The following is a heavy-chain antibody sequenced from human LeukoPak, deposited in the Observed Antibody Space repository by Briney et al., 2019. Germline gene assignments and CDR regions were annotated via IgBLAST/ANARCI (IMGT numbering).Heavy chain of an antibody. CDR3: ARGSSGWSAFDS. V-gene: IGHV4-59*08. CDR2: IYNSGNT. J-gene: IGHJ4*02. D-gene: IGHD6-19*01. Sequence: SETLSLTCTVSGGSVSSYSWSWIRQPPGKGLEWIGCIYNSGNTNFNPSLKSRVTISVDTSKNQFSLKLSSVTAADTAVFYCARGSSGWSAFDSWGQGTLVTVSS. CDR1: GGSVSSYS.